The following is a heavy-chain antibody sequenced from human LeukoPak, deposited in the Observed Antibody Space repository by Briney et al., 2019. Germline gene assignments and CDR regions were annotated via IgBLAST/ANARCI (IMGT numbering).Heavy chain of an antibody. CDR2: ISGSGVTT. D-gene: IGHD1-26*01. CDR1: GFTFSSFA. CDR3: AKKVVVGATSPYSDFQD. J-gene: IGHJ1*01. Sequence: GGSLRLSCVASGFTFSSFAMAWVRQAPGKGLEWVSAISGSGVTTHYAGSVKGRFSISRDNSKNTLYLQMNSLRAEDTALYYCAKKVVVGATSPYSDFQDWGQGTLVTVSS. V-gene: IGHV3-23*01.